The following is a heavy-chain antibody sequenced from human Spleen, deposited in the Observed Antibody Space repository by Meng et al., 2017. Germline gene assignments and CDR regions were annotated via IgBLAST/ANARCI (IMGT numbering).Heavy chain of an antibody. Sequence: QVQRVQSRAELKKPGASVKASCNASGYTFTSYGISWVRQAPGQGLEWMGWISAYNGKTDYAQKFQGRITMTTDTFTSTAYMELRSLRSDDTAVYYCATRGNPYLNCWGQGTLVTVSS. CDR2: ISAYNGKT. CDR3: ATRGNPYLNC. V-gene: IGHV1-18*01. CDR1: GYTFTSYG. J-gene: IGHJ4*02.